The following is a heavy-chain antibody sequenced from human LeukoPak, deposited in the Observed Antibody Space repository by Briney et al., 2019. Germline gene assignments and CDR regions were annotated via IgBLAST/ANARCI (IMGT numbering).Heavy chain of an antibody. Sequence: SETLSLTCTVSGGSISSSSYYWGWIRQPPGKGLEWIGSIYYSGSTYYNPSLKSRVTISVDTSKNQFSLKLSSVTAADTAVYYCARQSAPTYYYDSSGYYFDYWGQGTLVTVSS. J-gene: IGHJ4*02. D-gene: IGHD3-22*01. CDR3: ARQSAPTYYYDSSGYYFDY. CDR1: GGSISSSSYY. CDR2: IYYSGST. V-gene: IGHV4-39*01.